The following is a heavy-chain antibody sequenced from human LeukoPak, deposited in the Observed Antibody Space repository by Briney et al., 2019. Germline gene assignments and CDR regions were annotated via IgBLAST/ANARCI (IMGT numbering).Heavy chain of an antibody. Sequence: SSSYIYYADSVKGRSTISRDNAKNSLYLQMNSLRAEDTAVYYCARDLEVNYDFWSGYSAGYWGQGTLVTVSS. V-gene: IGHV3-21*01. CDR3: ARDLEVNYDFWSGYSAGY. J-gene: IGHJ4*02. D-gene: IGHD3-3*01. CDR2: SSSYI.